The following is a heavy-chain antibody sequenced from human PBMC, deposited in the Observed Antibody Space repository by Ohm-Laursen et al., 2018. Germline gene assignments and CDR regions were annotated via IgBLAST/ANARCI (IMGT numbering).Heavy chain of an antibody. CDR3: ARVTVSSFDP. V-gene: IGHV4-28*03. CDR2: IYYSGST. D-gene: IGHD4-17*01. CDR1: GYSISSSNW. Sequence: GTLSLTCAVSGYSISSSNWWGWIRQPPGKGLEWIGYIYYSGSTYYNPSLKSRVTMSVDTPKNQFSLKLSSVTAVDTAVYYCARVTVSSFDPWGQGTLVTVSS. J-gene: IGHJ5*02.